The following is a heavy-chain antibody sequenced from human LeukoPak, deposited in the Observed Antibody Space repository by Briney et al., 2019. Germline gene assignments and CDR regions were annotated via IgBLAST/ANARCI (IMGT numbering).Heavy chain of an antibody. CDR1: GGSISSSTYY. D-gene: IGHD5-18*01. J-gene: IGHJ3*02. CDR2: MYYSGNI. V-gene: IGHV4-39*07. CDR3: ARVQLYRDAFDI. Sequence: SETLSLTCTVSGGSISSSTYYWGWIRQPPGKGLEWIGSMYYSGNIYYNPSLKSRVTISVDTSKNQLSLKLSSVTAADTAVYYCARVQLYRDAFDIWGQGTMVTVSS.